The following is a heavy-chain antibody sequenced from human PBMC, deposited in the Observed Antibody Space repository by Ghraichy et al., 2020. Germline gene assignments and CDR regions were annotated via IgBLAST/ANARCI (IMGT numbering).Heavy chain of an antibody. J-gene: IGHJ5*02. V-gene: IGHV1-2*04. CDR3: ARGNGSGRKWFDP. CDR2: INPNSGGT. CDR1: GYTFTGYY. Sequence: ASVKVSCKASGYTFTGYYMHWVRQAPGQGLEWMGWINPNSGGTNYAQKFQGWVTMTRDTSISTAYMELSRLRSDDTAVYYCARGNGSGRKWFDPWGQGTLVTVSS. D-gene: IGHD3-10*01.